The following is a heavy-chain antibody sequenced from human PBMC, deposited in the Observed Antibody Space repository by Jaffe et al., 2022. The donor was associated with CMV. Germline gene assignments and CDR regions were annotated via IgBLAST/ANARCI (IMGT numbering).Heavy chain of an antibody. J-gene: IGHJ4*02. CDR3: ARGPYYDILTGYYFDY. CDR2: INHSGST. Sequence: QVQLQQWGAGLLKPSETLSLTCAVYGGSFSGYYWSWIRQPPGKGLEWIGEINHSGSTNYNPSLKSRVTISVDTSKNQFSLKLSSVTAADTAVYYCARGPYYDILTGYYFDYWGQGTLVTVSS. D-gene: IGHD3-9*01. V-gene: IGHV4-34*01. CDR1: GGSFSGYY.